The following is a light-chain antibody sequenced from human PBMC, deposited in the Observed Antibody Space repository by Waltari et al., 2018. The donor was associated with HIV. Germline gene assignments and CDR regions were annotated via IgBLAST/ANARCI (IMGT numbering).Light chain of an antibody. CDR2: YDS. Sequence: SYVLTQPPSVSVAPGKTARITCGGKNIGSKSVHWYQQKPGQAPVLVIYYDSDRPSGIPERFSGSNSGNTANLTISRVEAGDEADYYCQVWDSSSDHLVFGTGTKVTVL. J-gene: IGLJ1*01. CDR1: NIGSKS. V-gene: IGLV3-21*04. CDR3: QVWDSSSDHLV.